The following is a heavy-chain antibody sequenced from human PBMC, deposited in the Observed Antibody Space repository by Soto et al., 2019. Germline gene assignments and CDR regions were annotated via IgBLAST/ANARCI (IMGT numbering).Heavy chain of an antibody. J-gene: IGHJ4*02. Sequence: PSETLSLTCTFSGGSISSYYWSWIRHPPGKGLEWIGYIYYSGSTNYNPSLKSRVTISVDTSKNQFSLKLSSVTAADTAVYYCAILDYDSSGYYQYYFDYWGQGTLVTVSS. D-gene: IGHD3-22*01. V-gene: IGHV4-59*08. CDR2: IYYSGST. CDR3: AILDYDSSGYYQYYFDY. CDR1: GGSISSYY.